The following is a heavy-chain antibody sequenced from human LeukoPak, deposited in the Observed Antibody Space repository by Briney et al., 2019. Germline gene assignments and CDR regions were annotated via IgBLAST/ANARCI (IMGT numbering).Heavy chain of an antibody. Sequence: GGSLRLSCAASGFTFDDYAMSWVRQTPGKGLEWVSGTNWDGGRTGYADSVKGRFTISRDNAKNSLYLQMNSLRAEDTAVYYCARDGGPAYSSSWYLYWGQGTLVTVSS. V-gene: IGHV3-20*04. D-gene: IGHD6-13*01. CDR3: ARDGGPAYSSSWYLY. CDR1: GFTFDDYA. CDR2: TNWDGGRT. J-gene: IGHJ4*02.